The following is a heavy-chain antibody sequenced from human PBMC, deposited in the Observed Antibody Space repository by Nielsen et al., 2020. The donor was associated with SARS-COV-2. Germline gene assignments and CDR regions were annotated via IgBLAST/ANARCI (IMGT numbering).Heavy chain of an antibody. D-gene: IGHD3/OR15-3a*01. Sequence: GESLKISCAASEITFSDFGMHWDRQAPGKGPEWVATGWNGGTRTVYLDSVEGRFTISRDDSKDTLYLQMNSLRVEDSAVYYCARGPTNFGLVYYYFDSWGQGALVTVSS. CDR1: EITFSDFG. CDR3: ARGPTNFGLVYYYFDS. V-gene: IGHV3-33*01. J-gene: IGHJ4*02. CDR2: GWNGGTRT.